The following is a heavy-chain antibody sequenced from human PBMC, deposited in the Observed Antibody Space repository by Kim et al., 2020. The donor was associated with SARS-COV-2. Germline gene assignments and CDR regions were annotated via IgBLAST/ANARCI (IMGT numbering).Heavy chain of an antibody. CDR2: IYYSGST. V-gene: IGHV4-31*03. CDR3: ARGGVGYDYVWGSVFDY. J-gene: IGHJ4*02. CDR1: GGSISSGGYY. Sequence: SETLSLTCTVSGGSISSGGYYWSWIRQHPGKGLEWIGYIYYSGSTYYNPSLKSRVTISVDTSKNQFSLKLSSVTAADTAVYYCARGGVGYDYVWGSVFDYWGQGTLVTVSS. D-gene: IGHD3-16*01.